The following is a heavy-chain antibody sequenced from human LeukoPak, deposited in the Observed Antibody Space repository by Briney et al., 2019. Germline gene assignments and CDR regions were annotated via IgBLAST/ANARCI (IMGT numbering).Heavy chain of an antibody. D-gene: IGHD3-16*02. J-gene: IGHJ5*02. CDR2: IYYSGST. V-gene: IGHV4-39*07. CDR3: ARARPYVWGSYHP. CDR1: GGSISSSSYY. Sequence: SETLSLTCTVSGGSISSSSYYWGWIRQPPGKGLEWIGSIYYSGSTNYNPSLKSRVTISVDKSKNQFSLKLSSVTAADTAVYYCARARPYVWGSYHPWGQGTLVTVSS.